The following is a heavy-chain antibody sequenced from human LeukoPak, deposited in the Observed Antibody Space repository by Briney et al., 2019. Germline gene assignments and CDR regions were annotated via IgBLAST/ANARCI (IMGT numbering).Heavy chain of an antibody. J-gene: IGHJ4*02. V-gene: IGHV3-33*08. CDR3: ARDIGSTRLDY. D-gene: IGHD1-26*01. CDR1: GFTFSTCA. Sequence: WGSLRLSCAASGFTFSTCAMSWVRQAPGKGLEWVAVIWYDGSNRYYTDSVKGRFTISRDNSKNTLDLQMNSLRAEDTAVYYCARDIGSTRLDYWGQGTLVTVSS. CDR2: IWYDGSNR.